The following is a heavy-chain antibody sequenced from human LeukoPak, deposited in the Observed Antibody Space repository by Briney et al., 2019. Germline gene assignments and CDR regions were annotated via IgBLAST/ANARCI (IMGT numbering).Heavy chain of an antibody. V-gene: IGHV4-4*07. J-gene: IGHJ6*03. CDR1: GGSISSYY. CDR2: IYTSGST. CDR3: ARIRTIFGVVNYYYYMDV. D-gene: IGHD3-3*01. Sequence: LETLSLTCTVSGGSISSYYWSWIRQPAGKGLEWIGRIYTSGSTNYNPSLKSRVTMSVDTSKNQFSLKLSSVTAADTAVYYCARIRTIFGVVNYYYYMDVWGKGTTVTVFS.